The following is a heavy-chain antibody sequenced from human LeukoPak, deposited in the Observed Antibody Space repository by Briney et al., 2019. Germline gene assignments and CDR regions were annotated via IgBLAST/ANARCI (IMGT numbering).Heavy chain of an antibody. CDR1: GVSISSSNSY. J-gene: IGHJ4*02. Sequence: SETLSLTCTVSGVSISSSNSYWGWIRQPPGKGLEWIGSIYYSGNTYYNASLKSQVSISIDTSKNQFSLRLTSVTAAVTAVYYCARQTGPGLFILPGGQGTLVTVSS. CDR2: IYYSGNT. V-gene: IGHV4-39*01. CDR3: ARQTGPGLFILP. D-gene: IGHD3/OR15-3a*01.